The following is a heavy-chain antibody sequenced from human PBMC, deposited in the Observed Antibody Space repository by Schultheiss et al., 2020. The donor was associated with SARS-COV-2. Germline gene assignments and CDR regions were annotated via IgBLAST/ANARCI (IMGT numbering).Heavy chain of an antibody. D-gene: IGHD3-16*02. CDR1: GGSFSGYY. V-gene: IGHV4-34*01. CDR3: ARVGLGDYVWGSYRYGDYFDY. J-gene: IGHJ4*02. CDR2: INHSGST. Sequence: GSLRLSCAVYGGSFSGYYWSWIRQPPGKGLEWIGEINHSGSTNYNLSLKSRVTISVDTSKNQFSLKLSSVTAADTAVYYCARVGLGDYVWGSYRYGDYFDYWGQGTLVTVSS.